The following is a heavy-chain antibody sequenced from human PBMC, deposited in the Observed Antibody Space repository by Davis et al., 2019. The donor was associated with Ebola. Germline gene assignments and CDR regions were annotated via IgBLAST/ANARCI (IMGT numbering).Heavy chain of an antibody. CDR3: ARHEGWFDP. V-gene: IGHV4-39*01. J-gene: IGHJ5*02. CDR2: IYYSGST. CDR1: GGSIRSSSYY. Sequence: MPSETLSLPCTVSGGSIRSSSYYWGWIRQPPGKGLEWVGIIYYSGSTYYNPSLKSRVTISVDTSKNQFSLKLSSVTAADTAVYYCARHEGWFDPWGQGTLVTVSS.